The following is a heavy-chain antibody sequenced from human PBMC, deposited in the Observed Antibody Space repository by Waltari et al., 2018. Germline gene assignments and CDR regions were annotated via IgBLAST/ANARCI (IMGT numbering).Heavy chain of an antibody. D-gene: IGHD3-3*01. CDR1: GFTFSSYE. CDR2: ISSSGSTI. J-gene: IGHJ3*02. V-gene: IGHV3-48*03. CDR3: ARVRGYYDFWSGYQNDAFDI. Sequence: EVQLVESGGGLVQPGGSLRLSCAASGFTFSSYEMNWVRQAPGKGLEWVSYISSSGSTIYYADSVKGRFTISRDNAKNSLYLQMNSLRAEDTAVYYCARVRGYYDFWSGYQNDAFDIWGQGTMVTVSS.